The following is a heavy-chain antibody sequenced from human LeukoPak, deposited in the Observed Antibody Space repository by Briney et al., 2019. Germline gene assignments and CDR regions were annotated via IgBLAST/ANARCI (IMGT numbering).Heavy chain of an antibody. D-gene: IGHD2-15*01. V-gene: IGHV1-2*02. CDR3: ARDRAGEDIVVVAAATTSYYYYYGMDV. J-gene: IGHJ6*02. CDR1: GYTFTGYY. CDR2: INPNSGGT. Sequence: ASVKVSCKASGYTFTGYYMQWVRPAPGQRLEWMGWINPNSGGTNSAQKFQGRVTMTRDTSISTAYMELSRLRSDDTAVYYCARDRAGEDIVVVAAATTSYYYYYGMDVWGQGTTVTVSS.